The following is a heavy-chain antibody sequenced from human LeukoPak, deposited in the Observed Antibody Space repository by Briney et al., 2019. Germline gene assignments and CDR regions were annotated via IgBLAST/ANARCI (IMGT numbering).Heavy chain of an antibody. D-gene: IGHD3-22*01. CDR3: ARAPYYYGSSGYYLDY. CDR2: INHSGST. Sequence: SETLSLTCAVYGGSFSGYYWSWIRQPPGKGLEWIGEINHSGSTNYNPSLKSRVTISVDTSKNQFSLKLSSVTAADTAVYYCARAPYYYGSSGYYLDYWGQGTLVTVSS. V-gene: IGHV4-34*01. J-gene: IGHJ4*02. CDR1: GGSFSGYY.